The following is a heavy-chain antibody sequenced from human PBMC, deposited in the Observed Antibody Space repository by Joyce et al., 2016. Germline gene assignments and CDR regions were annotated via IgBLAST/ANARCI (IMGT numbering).Heavy chain of an antibody. CDR2: INTDGNST. V-gene: IGHV3-74*01. J-gene: IGHJ5*02. D-gene: IGHD6-6*01. CDR1: GFSFSGYW. CDR3: VRGISARPGGPNWFDP. Sequence: EVQLVESGGGLVQPGGSLRLSCAASGFSFSGYWIHWVRQAPGKGLGWVSRINTDGNSTRFADSVKGRFTISRDNAKNTLYLQMNSLRAEDTAVYYCVRGISARPGGPNWFDPWGQGTLVTVSS.